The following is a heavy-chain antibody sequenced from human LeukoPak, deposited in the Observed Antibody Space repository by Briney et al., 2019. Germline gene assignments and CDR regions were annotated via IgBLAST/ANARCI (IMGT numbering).Heavy chain of an antibody. CDR3: ARHDYGGVNWFDP. J-gene: IGHJ5*02. V-gene: IGHV4-39*01. CDR1: GCSISSSSYY. CDR2: IYYSGST. Sequence: SETLSLTCTVSGCSISSSSYYWGWIRQPPGKGLEWIGSIYYSGSTYYNPSHNSRVTISVDSSKKQFSLKQSSVTAADTAVYYCARHDYGGVNWFDPWGQGTLVTVSS. D-gene: IGHD4-23*01.